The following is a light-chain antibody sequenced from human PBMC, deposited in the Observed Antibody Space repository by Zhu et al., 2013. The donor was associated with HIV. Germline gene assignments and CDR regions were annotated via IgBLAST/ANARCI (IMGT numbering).Light chain of an antibody. J-gene: IGKJ4*01. CDR1: QSVNIY. V-gene: IGKV3-11*01. CDR2: DAS. CDR3: QQYGSSPLT. Sequence: DIVLTQSPGTLSLSPGDTAILSCRASQSVNIYLAWYQQKPGQSPRLLIYDASQRATGIPTRFSGSGSGTDFTLTITGLEPEDFAVYYCQQYGSSPLTFGGGTTMEI.